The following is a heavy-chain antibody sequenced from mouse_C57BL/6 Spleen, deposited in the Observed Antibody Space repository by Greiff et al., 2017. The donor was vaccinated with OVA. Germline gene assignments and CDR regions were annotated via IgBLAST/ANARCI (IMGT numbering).Heavy chain of an antibody. D-gene: IGHD1-1*01. Sequence: QVQLKQPGAELVRPGSSVKLSCKASGYTFTSYWMHWVKQRPRQGLEWIGNIDPSDSETNYNQKFKDKATLTVDKSSSTAYMQLSSLTSEDSAVYYCARSGSSYGDYWGQGTTLTVSS. V-gene: IGHV1-52*01. CDR3: ARSGSSYGDY. CDR1: GYTFTSYW. J-gene: IGHJ2*01. CDR2: IDPSDSET.